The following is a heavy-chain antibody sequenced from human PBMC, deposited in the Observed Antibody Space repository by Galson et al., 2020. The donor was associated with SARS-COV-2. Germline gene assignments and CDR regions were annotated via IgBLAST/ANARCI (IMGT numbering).Heavy chain of an antibody. V-gene: IGHV2-5*02. CDR2: IYSDDDE. D-gene: IGHD3-22*01. J-gene: IGHJ4*02. CDR3: AHVLYFESSGYWGFDY. Sequence: GPPLVKPTHTLTMNSTFSGFSLSSSGVGVGWIRQPPGKALEWLALIYSDDDEHYSPSLKSRLTITKATSKNQVVLTMTNMDPVDTGTYFCAHVLYFESSGYWGFDYWGQGTRVIVSS. CDR1: GFSLSSSGVG.